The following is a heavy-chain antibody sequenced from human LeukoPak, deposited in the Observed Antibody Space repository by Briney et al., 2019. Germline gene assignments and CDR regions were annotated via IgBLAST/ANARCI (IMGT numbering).Heavy chain of an antibody. V-gene: IGHV3-53*01. CDR2: IYSGGST. CDR1: GFTVSSNY. J-gene: IGHJ6*02. Sequence: GGPLRLSCAASGFTVSSNYMSWVRQAPGKGLEWVSVIYSGGSTYYADSVKGRFTISRDNSKNTLYLQMNSLRAEDTAVYYCARAPTPRYYYYGMDVWGQGTTVTVSS. CDR3: ARAPTPRYYYYGMDV.